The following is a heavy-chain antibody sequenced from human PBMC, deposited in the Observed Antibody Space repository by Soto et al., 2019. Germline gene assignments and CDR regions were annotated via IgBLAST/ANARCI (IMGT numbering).Heavy chain of an antibody. J-gene: IGHJ4*02. Sequence: SETLSLTCTVSGGSISSGGYYWSWIRQHPGKGLEWIGYIYYSGSTYYNPSLKSRVTISVDTSKNQFSLKLSSVTAADTAVYYCARLSGSSASVFDYWGQGTLVTVSS. CDR2: IYYSGST. CDR3: ARLSGSSASVFDY. CDR1: GGSISSGGYY. D-gene: IGHD6-6*01. V-gene: IGHV4-31*03.